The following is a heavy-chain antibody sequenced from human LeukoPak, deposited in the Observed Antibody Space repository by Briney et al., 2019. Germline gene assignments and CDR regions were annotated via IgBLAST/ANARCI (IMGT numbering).Heavy chain of an antibody. Sequence: GRSLRLSCTGSGFSVGDHAMSWVRQAPGQGLEWVGFIRGNAYRGTTEYAASVKGRFTISRDDSNNIAYLQMNSLKTEDTAVYYCSRGPIELWVHNGMDVWGQGTTVTVSS. CDR1: GFSVGDHA. V-gene: IGHV3-49*04. CDR2: IRGNAYRGTT. D-gene: IGHD5-18*01. CDR3: SRGPIELWVHNGMDV. J-gene: IGHJ6*02.